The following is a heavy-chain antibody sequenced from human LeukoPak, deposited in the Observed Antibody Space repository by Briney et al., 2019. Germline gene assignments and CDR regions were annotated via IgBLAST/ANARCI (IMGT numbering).Heavy chain of an antibody. D-gene: IGHD2-8*02. V-gene: IGHV4-38-2*02. CDR1: DYSISSTAY. CDR2: LHHTGTT. J-gene: IGHJ2*01. Sequence: SETLSLTCTVSDYSISSTAYWGWVRQPPGKGLEWIGNLHHTGTTYYNPSLKSRLTISVETSKNQFYLSLSSVTAADTAAYYCARAPPGGGYWFFDLWGRGTLVTVSS. CDR3: ARAPPGGGYWFFDL.